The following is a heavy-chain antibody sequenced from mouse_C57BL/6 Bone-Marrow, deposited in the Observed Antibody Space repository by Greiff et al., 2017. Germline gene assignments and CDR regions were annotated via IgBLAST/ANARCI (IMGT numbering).Heavy chain of an antibody. CDR3: ARHWDY. V-gene: IGHV5-12*01. J-gene: IGHJ2*01. CDR2: ISNGGGST. Sequence: EVMLVESGGGLVQPGGSLKLSCAASGFTFSDYYMYWVRQTPEKRLEGVAYISNGGGSTYYPDTVKGRFTISRDNAKNTLYLQMSRLKSEDTAMYYCARHWDYWGQGTTLTVSS. CDR1: GFTFSDYY.